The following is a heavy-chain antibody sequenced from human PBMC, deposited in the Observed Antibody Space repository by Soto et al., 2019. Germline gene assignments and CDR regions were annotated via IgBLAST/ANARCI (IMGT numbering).Heavy chain of an antibody. V-gene: IGHV4-34*01. J-gene: IGHJ3*01. CDR3: ARGGADSSGWDKIGTFDV. CDR2: INPTGST. D-gene: IGHD6-19*01. Sequence: QVQLQQWGAGLLKPSETLSLTCAVYGGSFGGYYWSWIRQPPGQGLECIGEINPTGSTNYHPSLKSRVTISSDTSKNQVSLNLSSVTAADTAVYYCARGGADSSGWDKIGTFDVWGQGTMVTVSS. CDR1: GGSFGGYY.